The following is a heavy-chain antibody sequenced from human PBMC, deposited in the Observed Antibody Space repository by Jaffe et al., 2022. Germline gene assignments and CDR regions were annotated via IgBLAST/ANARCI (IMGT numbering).Heavy chain of an antibody. Sequence: QVQLQESGPGLVKPSQTLSLTCTVSGGSISSGSYYWSWIRQPAGKGLEWIGRIYTSGSTNYNPSLKSRVTISVDTSKNQFSLKLSSVTAADTAVYYCARRRPRGYSYGAHANDAFDIWGQGTMVTVSS. J-gene: IGHJ3*02. CDR2: IYTSGST. V-gene: IGHV4-61*02. D-gene: IGHD5-18*01. CDR1: GGSISSGSYY. CDR3: ARRRPRGYSYGAHANDAFDI.